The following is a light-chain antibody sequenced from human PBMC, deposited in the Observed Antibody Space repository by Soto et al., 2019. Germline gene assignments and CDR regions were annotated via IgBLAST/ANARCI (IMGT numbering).Light chain of an antibody. CDR2: ETS. Sequence: EIVLTQSPATLSLSPGERATLSCRASQSVTNDLAWYQQKPGQAPRLLIYETSNRATVIPARFSGSGSGTDFTFTISSLEPEDFAVYYCQQRSNWRLTFGGGTKVEIK. CDR3: QQRSNWRLT. V-gene: IGKV3-11*01. J-gene: IGKJ4*01. CDR1: QSVTND.